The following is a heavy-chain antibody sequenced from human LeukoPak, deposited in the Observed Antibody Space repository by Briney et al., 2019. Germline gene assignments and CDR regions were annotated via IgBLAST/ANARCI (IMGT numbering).Heavy chain of an antibody. V-gene: IGHV4-59*08. J-gene: IGHJ4*02. D-gene: IGHD1-1*01. CDR1: GGSISSYY. CDR2: THYGGST. CDR3: VCSTSIGGHLEVY. Sequence: SETLSLTRSVPGGSISSYYWTWIRQPPGRGLEWIGYTHYGGSTSYSSSLKSRVTMSVDTSKNQFSLRLTSVTAADTAVYYCVCSTSIGGHLEVYWGQGTLVTVSS.